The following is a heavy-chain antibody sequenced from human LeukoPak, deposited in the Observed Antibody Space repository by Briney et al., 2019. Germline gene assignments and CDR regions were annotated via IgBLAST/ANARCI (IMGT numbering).Heavy chain of an antibody. J-gene: IGHJ4*02. V-gene: IGHV3-21*01. CDR2: ISSSSYI. Sequence: GGSLRLSCAASGFTFSSYSMNWVRQAPGKGLEWVSSISSSSYIYYADSVKGRFTISRDNAKNSLYLQMNSLRAEDTAVYYCARDEGWVTMVRGVIPFDYWGQGTLVTVSS. CDR3: ARDEGWVTMVRGVIPFDY. D-gene: IGHD3-10*01. CDR1: GFTFSSYS.